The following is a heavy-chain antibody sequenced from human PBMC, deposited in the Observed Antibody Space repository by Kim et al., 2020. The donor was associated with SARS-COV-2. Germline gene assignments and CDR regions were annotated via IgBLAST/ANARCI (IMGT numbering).Heavy chain of an antibody. CDR3: AIGFDSVYYYYGMDV. J-gene: IGHJ6*02. Sequence: ASVKVSCKASGYTFTAYYIFWVRQAPGQGLEWMGWINPHSGGTNYAQKFQGRVTMTRDTSISTAYMELSRLKYDDRAVYFCAIGFDSVYYYYGMDVWGQGTTATVS. CDR2: INPHSGGT. V-gene: IGHV1-2*02. CDR1: GYTFTAYY. D-gene: IGHD2-15*01.